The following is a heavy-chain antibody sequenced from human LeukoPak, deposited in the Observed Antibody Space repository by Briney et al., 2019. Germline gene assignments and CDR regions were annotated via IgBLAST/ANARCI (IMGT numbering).Heavy chain of an antibody. CDR1: GFTFSSYA. Sequence: GGSLRLSCAASGFTFSSYAMHWVRQAPGKGLEWVAVISYDGSNKYYADSVRGRFTISRDNSKNTLYLRMNSLRAEDTAVYYCARDRGVRGVIDYWGQGTLVTVSS. D-gene: IGHD3-10*01. CDR2: ISYDGSNK. J-gene: IGHJ4*02. V-gene: IGHV3-30-3*01. CDR3: ARDRGVRGVIDY.